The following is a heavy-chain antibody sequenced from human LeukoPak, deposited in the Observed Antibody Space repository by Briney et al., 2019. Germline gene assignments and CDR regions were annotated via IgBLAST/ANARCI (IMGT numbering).Heavy chain of an antibody. Sequence: PGGSLRLSCAASGFMFSSFEMYWVRQAPGKGLEWVAYISSGASTMYYADSVKSRFTISRDDAKTSLFLQMNSLRAEDTAVYYCALLAVASDFDYWGQGTLVTVSS. V-gene: IGHV3-48*03. J-gene: IGHJ4*02. CDR3: ALLAVASDFDY. D-gene: IGHD6-19*01. CDR2: ISSGASTM. CDR1: GFMFSSFE.